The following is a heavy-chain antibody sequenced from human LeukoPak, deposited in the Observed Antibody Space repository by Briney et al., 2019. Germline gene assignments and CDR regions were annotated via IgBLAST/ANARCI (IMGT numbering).Heavy chain of an antibody. D-gene: IGHD3-22*01. CDR1: GFTFSNYA. CDR2: IGGSGGRT. J-gene: IGHJ5*02. Sequence: GGSLRLSCAASGFTFSNYAMTWVRQAPGKGLEWVSRIGGSGGRTYYADSVKGRFTISRDNSKNTLYLQMNSLRAEDTAVYYCAKETPSAYYYDSSGFYPWGQGTLVTVSS. V-gene: IGHV3-23*01. CDR3: AKETPSAYYYDSSGFYP.